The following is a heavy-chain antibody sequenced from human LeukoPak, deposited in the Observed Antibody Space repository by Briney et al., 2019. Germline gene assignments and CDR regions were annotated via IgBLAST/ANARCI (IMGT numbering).Heavy chain of an antibody. V-gene: IGHV3-23*01. D-gene: IGHD2-15*01. CDR1: GFTFKNYA. CDR2: ISGSGTTT. J-gene: IGHJ4*02. CDR3: AKDSDISAFFDY. Sequence: GGSPRLSCTASGFTFKNYAINWVRQAPGKGLERVSRISGSGTTTDYADSVKGRFTVSRDNSKNTVYLQMTSLRAEDTAIYYRAKDSDISAFFDYWGQGTPVTVSS.